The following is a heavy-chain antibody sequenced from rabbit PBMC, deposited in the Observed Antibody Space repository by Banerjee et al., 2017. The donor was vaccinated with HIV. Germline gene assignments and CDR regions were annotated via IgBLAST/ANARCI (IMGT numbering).Heavy chain of an antibody. J-gene: IGHJ4*01. CDR1: GFSFSNKYV. D-gene: IGHD4-1*01. CDR2: INTSSGNT. V-gene: IGHV1S45*01. CDR3: ARDLAGAIGWNFNL. Sequence: QEQLEESGGDLVKPEGSLTLTCTASGFSFSNKYVMCWVRQAPGKGLEWIACINTSSGNTVYASGAKGRFAISSHNAQNTLYLQLNSLTAADTATYFCARDLAGAIGWNFNLWGPGTLVTVS.